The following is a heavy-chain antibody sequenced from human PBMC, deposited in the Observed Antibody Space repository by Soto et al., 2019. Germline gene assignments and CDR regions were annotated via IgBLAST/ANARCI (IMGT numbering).Heavy chain of an antibody. CDR3: ASSASPDAY. D-gene: IGHD1-26*01. V-gene: IGHV3-48*01. CDR2: INSGSTSV. Sequence: EVQLVESGGGLVQPGGSLRLSCVASGFIFNSYSMNWVRQAPGKGLEWISYINSGSTSVFYADSVKGRFTISRDNAKNSLYLQMNSLRAEDTAVYYCASSASPDAYWGQGTQVTVSS. CDR1: GFIFNSYS. J-gene: IGHJ4*02.